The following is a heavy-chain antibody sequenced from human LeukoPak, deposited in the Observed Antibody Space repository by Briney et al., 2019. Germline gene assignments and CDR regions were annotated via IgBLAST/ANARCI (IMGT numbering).Heavy chain of an antibody. Sequence: GGSLRLSCAASGFTFSTFYMNWVRQAPGKGLEWVSYISSSGSTIYYADSVKGRFTISRDNAKNSLYLQMNSLRAEDTAVYYCARGLSYDSSGYGDYWGQGTLVTVSS. CDR3: ARGLSYDSSGYGDY. V-gene: IGHV3-48*03. CDR1: GFTFSTFY. CDR2: ISSSGSTI. D-gene: IGHD3-22*01. J-gene: IGHJ4*02.